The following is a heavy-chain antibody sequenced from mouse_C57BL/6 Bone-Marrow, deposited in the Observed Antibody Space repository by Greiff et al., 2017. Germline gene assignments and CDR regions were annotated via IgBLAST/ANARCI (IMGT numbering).Heavy chain of an antibody. CDR3: ARTSYYGSRNWYFDV. Sequence: EVQGVESGGDLVKPGGSLKLSCAASGFTFSSYGMSWVRPTPDKRLEWVATISSGGSYTYSPDSVTGRFTISRDNAKNTLYLQMSRLKSEDTSMYYCARTSYYGSRNWYFDVWGTGTTVTVSS. CDR2: ISSGGSYT. CDR1: GFTFSSYG. D-gene: IGHD1-1*01. J-gene: IGHJ1*03. V-gene: IGHV5-6*01.